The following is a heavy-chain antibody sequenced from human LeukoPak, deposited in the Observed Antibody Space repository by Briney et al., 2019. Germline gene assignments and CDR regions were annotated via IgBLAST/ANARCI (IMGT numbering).Heavy chain of an antibody. CDR3: ATISSYYYDSSGTQFDY. Sequence: ASVKVSCTVSGYTLTELSMHWVRQAPGKGLEWMGGFDPEDGETIYAQKFQGRVTMTEDTSTDTAYMELNRLRSEDTAGYYCATISSYYYDSSGTQFDYWGQGTLVTVSS. CDR1: GYTLTELS. CDR2: FDPEDGET. J-gene: IGHJ4*02. V-gene: IGHV1-24*01. D-gene: IGHD3-22*01.